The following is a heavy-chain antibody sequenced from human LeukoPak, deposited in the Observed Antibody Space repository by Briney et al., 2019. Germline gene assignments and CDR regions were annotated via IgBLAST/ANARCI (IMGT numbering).Heavy chain of an antibody. Sequence: ASVKVSCKASGYTFTSYDINWVRQAPGQGLEWMGWINPNSGGTNYAQKFQGRVTKTRDTSISTAYMELSSLRSEDTAVYYCARGLITIFGVVTLYFDYWGQGTLVTVSS. CDR3: ARGLITIFGVVTLYFDY. CDR2: INPNSGGT. D-gene: IGHD3-3*01. J-gene: IGHJ4*02. CDR1: GYTFTSYD. V-gene: IGHV1-2*02.